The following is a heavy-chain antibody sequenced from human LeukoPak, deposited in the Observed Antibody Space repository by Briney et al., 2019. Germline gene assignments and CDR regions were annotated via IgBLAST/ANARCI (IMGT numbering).Heavy chain of an antibody. CDR2: ISSSGSTI. CDR1: GFTFSSYE. Sequence: GGSLRLSCAASGFTFSSYEMNWVRQAPGKGLEWVSYISSSGSTIYYADSVKGRFTISRDNAKNSLYLQMNSLRAEDTAVYYCARDSGQTYYDILTGYWYYYYMDVWGKGTTVTISS. V-gene: IGHV3-48*03. D-gene: IGHD3-9*01. J-gene: IGHJ6*03. CDR3: ARDSGQTYYDILTGYWYYYYMDV.